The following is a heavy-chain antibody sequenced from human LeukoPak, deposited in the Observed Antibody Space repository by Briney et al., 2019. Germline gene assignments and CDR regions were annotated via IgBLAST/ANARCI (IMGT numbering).Heavy chain of an antibody. Sequence: TLSLTCTVSGGSISSYYWSWIRQPPGKALEWLALIYRNDDKRYSPSLKSRLTITKDTSKNQVVLTMTNMDPVDTATYYCAHSGTVTTPHDAFDIWGQGTMVTVSS. J-gene: IGHJ3*02. CDR2: IYRNDDK. V-gene: IGHV2-5*01. D-gene: IGHD4-17*01. CDR1: GGSISSYYW. CDR3: AHSGTVTTPHDAFDI.